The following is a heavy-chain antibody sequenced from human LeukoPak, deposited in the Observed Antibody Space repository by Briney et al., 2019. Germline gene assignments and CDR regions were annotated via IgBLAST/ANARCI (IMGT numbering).Heavy chain of an antibody. J-gene: IGHJ6*02. CDR1: GYTFTSYG. CDR3: ARDQPLSYYDILTGYDVYYYYGMDV. CDR2: ISAYNGNT. Sequence: GASVKVSCKASGYTFTSYGISWVRQAPGQGLEWMGWISAYNGNTNYAQKLQGRVTMTTDTSTSTAYMELRSLRSDDTAVYHCARDQPLSYYDILTGYDVYYYYGMDVWGQGTTVTVSS. V-gene: IGHV1-18*01. D-gene: IGHD3-9*01.